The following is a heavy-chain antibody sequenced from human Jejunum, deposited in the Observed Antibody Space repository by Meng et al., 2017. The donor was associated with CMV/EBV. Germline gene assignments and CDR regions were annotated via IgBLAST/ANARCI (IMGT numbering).Heavy chain of an antibody. CDR2: IIAVLTTP. CDR1: GGVFNNYA. V-gene: IGHV1-69*12. CDR3: ARGFTNGWQPFDF. D-gene: IGHD2-8*01. Sequence: FQLLWSGAEVKRPGSSVRLSCKSSGGVFNNYALTWVRQAPGQGLERMGGIIAVLTTPNYAPKFQGRLTITADASTGTTYMELSSLTSEDTAVYFCARGFTNGWQPFDFWGQGTLVTVSS. J-gene: IGHJ4*02.